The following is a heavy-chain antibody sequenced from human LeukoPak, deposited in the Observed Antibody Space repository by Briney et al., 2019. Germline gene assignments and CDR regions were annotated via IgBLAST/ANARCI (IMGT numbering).Heavy chain of an antibody. CDR1: GDSISTNHW. CDR2: VYHSGST. CDR3: ARDAIGMDV. J-gene: IGHJ6*02. Sequence: PSETLSLTCAVSGDSISTNHWWSWVRQPPGKGLEWIGEVYHSGSTNYNPSLKSRVTISVDTSKNQFSLKLSSVTAADTAVYYCARDAIGMDVWGQGTTVTVSS. V-gene: IGHV4-4*02.